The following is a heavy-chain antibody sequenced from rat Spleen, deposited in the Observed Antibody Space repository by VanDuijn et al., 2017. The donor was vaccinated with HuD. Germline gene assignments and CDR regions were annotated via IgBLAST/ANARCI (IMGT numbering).Heavy chain of an antibody. CDR1: GFTFSDYY. D-gene: IGHD4-3*01. CDR2: ISYDGSST. Sequence: EVQLVESDGGLVQPGRSLKLSCAASGFTFSDYYMAWVRQAPTKGLEWVATISYDGSSTYYRDSVKGRFTISRDNAKSTLYLQMDSLRSGDTATYYGARKYNSGYYFDYWGQGVMVTVSS. CDR3: ARKYNSGYYFDY. V-gene: IGHV5-29*01. J-gene: IGHJ2*01.